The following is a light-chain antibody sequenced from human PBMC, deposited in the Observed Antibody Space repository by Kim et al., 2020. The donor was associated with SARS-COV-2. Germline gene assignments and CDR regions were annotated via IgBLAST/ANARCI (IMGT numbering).Light chain of an antibody. J-gene: IGLJ2*01. Sequence: SYELTQPPSVSVSPGQTASITCSGDRLGNKYVCWYQQKPGQSPVVVIYQDTQRPSGTPERFSGSNSGNTATLTISGTQAMDEADYYCQAWDSPTTVFGGG. CDR2: QDT. V-gene: IGLV3-1*01. CDR1: RLGNKY. CDR3: QAWDSPTTV.